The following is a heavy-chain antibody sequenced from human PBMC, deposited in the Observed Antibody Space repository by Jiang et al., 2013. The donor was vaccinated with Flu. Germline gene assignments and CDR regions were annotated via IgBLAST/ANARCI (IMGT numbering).Heavy chain of an antibody. V-gene: IGHV1-46*01. D-gene: IGHD5-18*01. Sequence: GAEVKKPGASVKVSCKASGYTFTSYYMHWVRQAPGQGLEWMGIINPSGGSTSYAQKFQGRVTMTRDTSTSTVYMELSSLRSEDTAVYYCARVIRGYSYAVLNFDYWGQGTLVTVSS. CDR3: ARVIRGYSYAVLNFDY. CDR2: INPSGGST. CDR1: GYTFTSYY. J-gene: IGHJ4*02.